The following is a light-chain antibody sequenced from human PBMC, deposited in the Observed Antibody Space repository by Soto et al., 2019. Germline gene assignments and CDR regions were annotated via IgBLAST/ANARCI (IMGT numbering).Light chain of an antibody. CDR3: QQYGSSGT. CDR2: GAS. J-gene: IGKJ1*01. V-gene: IGKV3-20*01. Sequence: EVVLARSPATLSLSPGERATVSCRASQSVSRNYLAWYQQKPGQAPRLLIYGASNRATGIPDRFSGSGSGTDFTLTISRLEPEDFAVYYCQQYGSSGTFGQGTKVDIK. CDR1: QSVSRNY.